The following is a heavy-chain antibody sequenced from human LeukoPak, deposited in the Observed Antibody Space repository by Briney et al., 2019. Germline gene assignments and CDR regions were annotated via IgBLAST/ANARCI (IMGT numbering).Heavy chain of an antibody. J-gene: IGHJ6*02. CDR2: ITPPGDNT. D-gene: IGHD2-2*01. CDR3: ARDGDIVVVPAALFLLDYYGMDV. Sequence: GGSLRLSCAASGFTFSTYWMHWIRQVPGKGLVWVSRITPPGDNTNYADAVRGRFTVSRDNAKNSLYLQMNSLRAEDTAVYYCARDGDIVVVPAALFLLDYYGMDVWGQGTTVTVSS. V-gene: IGHV3-74*01. CDR1: GFTFSTYW.